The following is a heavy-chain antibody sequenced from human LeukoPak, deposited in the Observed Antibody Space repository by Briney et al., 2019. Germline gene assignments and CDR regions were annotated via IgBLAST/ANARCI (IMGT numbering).Heavy chain of an antibody. D-gene: IGHD3-22*01. Sequence: PGGSLRLSCAASGFTFSSYSMNWVRQAPGKGLEWVSSISSSSSYIYYADSVKGRFTISRDNAKNSLYLQMNSLRAEDTAVYYCARDLYNHYYHSNWEPHDAFDIWGQGTMVTVSS. V-gene: IGHV3-21*01. CDR3: ARDLYNHYYHSNWEPHDAFDI. J-gene: IGHJ3*02. CDR1: GFTFSSYS. CDR2: ISSSSSYI.